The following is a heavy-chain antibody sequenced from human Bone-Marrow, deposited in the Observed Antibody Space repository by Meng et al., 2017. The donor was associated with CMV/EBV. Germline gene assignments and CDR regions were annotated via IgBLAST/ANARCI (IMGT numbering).Heavy chain of an antibody. J-gene: IGHJ4*02. V-gene: IGHV3-30*19. D-gene: IGHD3-10*01. CDR3: VRVADFGPEFDY. CDR2: RSRDGINK. Sequence: CAACGFTLSDCEMHWVSQAPGKGREWVAVRSRDGINKDYADSVKGRFTIARDNSKNTLYLQINSLRAEDTAVYYCVRVADFGPEFDYWGQGSLVTVSS. CDR1: GFTLSDCE.